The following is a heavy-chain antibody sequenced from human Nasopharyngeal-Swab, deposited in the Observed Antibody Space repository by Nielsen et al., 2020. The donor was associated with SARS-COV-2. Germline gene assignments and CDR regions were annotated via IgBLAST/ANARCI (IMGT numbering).Heavy chain of an antibody. Sequence: ASVKVSCKASGYTFTGYGISWVRQAPEQGLEWMGWISAYNGNTNYAQKLQGRVTMTTDTSTSTAYMELRSLRSDDTAVYYCASNPLYCSSTSCYHDAFDIWGQGTMATVSS. D-gene: IGHD2-2*01. J-gene: IGHJ3*02. CDR2: ISAYNGNT. CDR1: GYTFTGYG. V-gene: IGHV1-18*01. CDR3: ASNPLYCSSTSCYHDAFDI.